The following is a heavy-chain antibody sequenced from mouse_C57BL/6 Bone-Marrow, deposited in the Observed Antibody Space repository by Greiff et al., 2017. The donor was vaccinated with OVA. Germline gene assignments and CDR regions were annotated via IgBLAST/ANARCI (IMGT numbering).Heavy chain of an antibody. CDR3: ARTGSRGGFAY. J-gene: IGHJ3*01. CDR1: GYTFTSYW. V-gene: IGHV1-52*01. CDR2: IDPSDSET. D-gene: IGHD1-1*01. Sequence: VQLQQPGAELVRLGSSVKLSCKASGYTFTSYWMHWVKQRPIQGLEWIGNIDPSDSETHYNQKFKDKATLTVDKSSSTAYMQLSSLTSEDSAVYYCARTGSRGGFAYWGQGTLVTVSA.